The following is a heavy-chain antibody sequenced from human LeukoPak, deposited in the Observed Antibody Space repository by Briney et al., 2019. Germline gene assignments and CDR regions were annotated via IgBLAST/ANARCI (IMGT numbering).Heavy chain of an antibody. V-gene: IGHV3-48*04. CDR2: ISSSGSTI. Sequence: GGSLRLSCAASGFIFSSYSMNWVRQAPGKGLEWVSYISSSGSTIYYADSVKGRFTISRDNAKNSLYLQMNSLRAEDTAVYYCAELGITMIGGVWGKGTTVTISS. CDR1: GFIFSSYS. CDR3: AELGITMIGGV. D-gene: IGHD3-10*02. J-gene: IGHJ6*04.